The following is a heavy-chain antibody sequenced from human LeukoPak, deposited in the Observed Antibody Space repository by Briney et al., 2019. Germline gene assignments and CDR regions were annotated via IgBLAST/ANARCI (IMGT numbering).Heavy chain of an antibody. Sequence: TGGSLRLSCAASGFSFSTYAVHWVRQAPGKGLEWVAVISYDGSNKYYADSVKGRFTFSRDNSKNTLYLQMNSLRAEDTAVYYCAKEYCSNSVCHSLDYWGQGTLVTVSS. CDR2: ISYDGSNK. CDR3: AKEYCSNSVCHSLDY. D-gene: IGHD2-8*01. CDR1: GFSFSTYA. V-gene: IGHV3-30*04. J-gene: IGHJ4*02.